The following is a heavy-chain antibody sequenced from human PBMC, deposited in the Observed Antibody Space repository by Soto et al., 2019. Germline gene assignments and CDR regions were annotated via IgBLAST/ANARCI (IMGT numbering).Heavy chain of an antibody. CDR3: ARDITRASGWFDP. J-gene: IGHJ5*02. CDR1: GGSISSGDYY. Sequence: TSETLSLTCTVSGGSISSGDYYWSWIRQPPGKGLEWIGYIYYSGSTYYNPSLKSRVTISVDTSKNQFSLKLSSVTAADTAVYYCARDITRASGWFDPWGQGTLVTVSS. D-gene: IGHD3-10*01. V-gene: IGHV4-30-4*01. CDR2: IYYSGST.